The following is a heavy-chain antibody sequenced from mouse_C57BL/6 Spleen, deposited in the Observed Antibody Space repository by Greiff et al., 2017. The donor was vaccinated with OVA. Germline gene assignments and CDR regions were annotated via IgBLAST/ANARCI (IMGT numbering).Heavy chain of an antibody. CDR2: ISPGSGNT. V-gene: IGHV1-81*01. CDR1: GYTFTGYG. D-gene: IGHD1-1*01. Sequence: VQLQESGAELTRPGASVKLSCKASGYTFTGYGISWVKQRTGHGLEWIGEISPGSGNTYYNEKFTGKATLTADKSSSTAYMELRSLTSEDSAVYFGARYRYGSSLYYFDYWGQGTTLTVSA. J-gene: IGHJ2*01. CDR3: ARYRYGSSLYYFDY.